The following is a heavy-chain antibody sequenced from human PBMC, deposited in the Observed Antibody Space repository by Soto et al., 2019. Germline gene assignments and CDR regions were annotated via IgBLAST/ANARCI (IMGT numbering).Heavy chain of an antibody. CDR1: GGSISSYY. D-gene: IGHD3-3*01. J-gene: IGHJ5*02. CDR3: ARGNTYYDFWSGYYTHNWFDP. CDR2: IYYSGST. Sequence: LTCTVSGGSISSYYWSWIRQPPGKGLEWIGYIYYSGSTNYNPSLKSRVTISVDTSKNQFSLKLSSVTAADTAVYYCARGNTYYDFWSGYYTHNWFDPWGQGTLVTVSS. V-gene: IGHV4-59*01.